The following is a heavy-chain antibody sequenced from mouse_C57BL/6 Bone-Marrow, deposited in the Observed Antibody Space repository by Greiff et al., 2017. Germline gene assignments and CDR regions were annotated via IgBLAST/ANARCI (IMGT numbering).Heavy chain of an antibody. Sequence: EVQLQESGAELVKPGASVKLSCTASGFKFKDTYVHWVKQRPEQGLEWIGEIDPANDNTKYDTKFQGKATITVDTSSNTAYLQLSSLTSEDTAVYFCARGGWSYVMDNWGQGTSVTVSS. CDR2: IDPANDNT. CDR3: ARGGWSYVMDN. D-gene: IGHD2-3*01. CDR1: GFKFKDTY. J-gene: IGHJ4*01. V-gene: IGHV14-3*02.